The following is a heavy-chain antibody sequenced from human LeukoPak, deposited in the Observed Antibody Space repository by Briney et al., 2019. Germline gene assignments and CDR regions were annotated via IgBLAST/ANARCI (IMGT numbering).Heavy chain of an antibody. J-gene: IGHJ4*02. D-gene: IGHD4-23*01. CDR1: GFNFNYYT. CDR3: ARMYGNSYFDY. V-gene: IGHV3-30*04. Sequence: RGSLRLSCAASGFNFNYYTMQWVRQAPGKGLEWVALISYDGRNTYYADSVKGRVTIPRDNSKHTLWLQMSSLRAEDTAVYFCARMYGNSYFDYWGQGTLVTVSS. CDR2: ISYDGRNT.